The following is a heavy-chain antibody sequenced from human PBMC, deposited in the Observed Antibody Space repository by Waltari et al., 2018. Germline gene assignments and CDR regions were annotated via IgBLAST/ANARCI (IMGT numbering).Heavy chain of an antibody. V-gene: IGHV4-34*01. J-gene: IGHJ4*02. CDR1: GGSFSGYY. Sequence: QVQLQQWGAGLLKPSETLSLTCAVYGGSFSGYYWSWIRQPPGKGLEWIGEITHSGSTNYNPSLKSRVTISVDTSKNPFSLKLSSVTAADTAVYYCARTRENYFDYWGQGTLVTVSS. D-gene: IGHD1-26*01. CDR3: ARTRENYFDY. CDR2: ITHSGST.